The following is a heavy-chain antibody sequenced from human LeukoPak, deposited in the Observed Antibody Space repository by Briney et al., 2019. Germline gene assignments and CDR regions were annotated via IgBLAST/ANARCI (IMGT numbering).Heavy chain of an antibody. CDR2: IYTSGST. CDR1: GGSISSYY. CDR3: ARGILGKDIVVVPAASYDY. D-gene: IGHD2-2*01. V-gene: IGHV4-4*07. J-gene: IGHJ4*02. Sequence: SETLSLTCTVSGGSISSYYWSWIRQPAGKGLEWIGRIYTSGSTNYNPSLKSRVTISVDTSKNQFSLKLSSVTAADTAVYYCARGILGKDIVVVPAASYDYWGQGTLVTVSS.